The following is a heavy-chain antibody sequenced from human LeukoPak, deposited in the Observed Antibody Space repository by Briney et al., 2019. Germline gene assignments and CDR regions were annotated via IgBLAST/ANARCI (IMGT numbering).Heavy chain of an antibody. CDR2: IYHSGST. V-gene: IGHV4-38-2*01. D-gene: IGHD3-3*01. Sequence: SSETLSLTCAVSGYSISSGYYWGWIRQPPGKGLEWIGSIYHSGSTYYNPSLKSRVTISVDTSKNQFSLKLSSVTAADTAVYYCARLFGPSGFGVVLWFDPWGQGTLVTVSS. CDR1: GYSISSGYY. J-gene: IGHJ5*02. CDR3: ARLFGPSGFGVVLWFDP.